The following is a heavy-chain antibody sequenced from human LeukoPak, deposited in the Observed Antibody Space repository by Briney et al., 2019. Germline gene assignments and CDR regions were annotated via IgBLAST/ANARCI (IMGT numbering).Heavy chain of an antibody. Sequence: SVEVSCKASGGTFSSYAISWVRQAPGQGLEWMGGIIPIFGTANYAQKFQGRVTITADESTSTAYMELSSLRSEDTAVYYCARVRERAPYYFDYWGQGTLVTVSS. J-gene: IGHJ4*02. V-gene: IGHV1-69*13. CDR3: ARVRERAPYYFDY. CDR2: IIPIFGTA. CDR1: GGTFSSYA. D-gene: IGHD1-26*01.